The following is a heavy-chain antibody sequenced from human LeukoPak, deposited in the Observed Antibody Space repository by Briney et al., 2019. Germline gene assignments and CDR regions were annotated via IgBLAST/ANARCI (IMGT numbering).Heavy chain of an antibody. D-gene: IGHD4-17*01. Sequence: GGSLRLSCEGSAFIFSGHWMNWVRQTPGKGLEWVSGIRGSGGSTYYADSVKGRFTISRDNSKNTLYLQMNSLRAEDTAAYYCAKASAVTAGDFQHWGQGTLVTVSS. J-gene: IGHJ1*01. CDR1: AFIFSGHW. V-gene: IGHV3-23*01. CDR3: AKASAVTAGDFQH. CDR2: IRGSGGST.